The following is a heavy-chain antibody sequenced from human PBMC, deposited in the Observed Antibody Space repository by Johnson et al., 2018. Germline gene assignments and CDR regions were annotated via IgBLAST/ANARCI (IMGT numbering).Heavy chain of an antibody. CDR1: GFTFSSYD. V-gene: IGHV3-13*01. CDR2: IGTAGDT. J-gene: IGHJ6*02. Sequence: VQLVQSGGGLVQPGGSXRLSCAASGFTFSSYDMHWVRQATGKGLEWVSAIGTAGDTYYQGSVKGRFTISRENAKNSLDLQMNSRRVGETAVYYCARGRNYYYDSSGSLVDVWGQGTTVTVSS. D-gene: IGHD3-22*01. CDR3: ARGRNYYYDSSGSLVDV.